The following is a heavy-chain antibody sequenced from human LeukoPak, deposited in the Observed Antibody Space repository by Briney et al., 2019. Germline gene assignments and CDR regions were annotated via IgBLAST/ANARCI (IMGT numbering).Heavy chain of an antibody. CDR3: ARDGSGWGYCSGGSCYGMGYYYYGMDV. V-gene: IGHV3-30-3*01. CDR1: GFTFSSYA. J-gene: IGHJ6*02. D-gene: IGHD2-15*01. CDR2: ISYDGSNK. Sequence: PGGSLRLSCAASGFTFSSYAMHWVRQAPGKGLEWVAVISYDGSNKYYADSVKGRFTISRDNSKNTLYLQMNSLRAEDTAVYYCARDGSGWGYCSGGSCYGMGYYYYGMDVWGQGTTVTVPS.